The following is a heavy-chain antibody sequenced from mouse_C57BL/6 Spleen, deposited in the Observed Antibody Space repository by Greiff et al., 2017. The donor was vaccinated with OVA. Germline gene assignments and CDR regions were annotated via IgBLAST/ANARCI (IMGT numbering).Heavy chain of an antibody. CDR3: ARASSFCAY. CDR2: INPSTGGT. J-gene: IGHJ3*01. D-gene: IGHD1-1*01. V-gene: IGHV1-42*01. CDR1: GYSFTGYY. Sequence: VQLQQSGPELVKPGASVKISCKASGYSFTGYYMNWVKQSPEKSLEWIGEINPSTGGTTYNQKFKAKATLTVDKSSSTAYMQLKSLTSEDSAVYYCARASSFCAYWGQGTLVTVSA.